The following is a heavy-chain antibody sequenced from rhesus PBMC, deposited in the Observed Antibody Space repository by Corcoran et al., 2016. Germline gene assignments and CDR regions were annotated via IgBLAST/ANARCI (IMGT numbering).Heavy chain of an antibody. Sequence: QVQLQESGPGLVKPSETLSLTCAVSGASVNSNSWSWIRQPPGKGLEWIGRVFGDGGSTIYNPSLKSRVTFSRDTDKNHFTLDLTSVTAADTAVYYCARQAGSYSDTYITLWGQGVLVTVSS. V-gene: IGHV4-147*01. CDR2: VFGDGGST. CDR1: GASVNSNS. D-gene: IGHD1-44*01. J-gene: IGHJ4*01. CDR3: ARQAGSYSDTYITL.